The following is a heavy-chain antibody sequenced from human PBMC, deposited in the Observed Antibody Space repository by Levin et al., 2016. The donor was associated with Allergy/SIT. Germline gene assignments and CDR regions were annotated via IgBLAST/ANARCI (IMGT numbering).Heavy chain of an antibody. CDR2: ISGSGGST. V-gene: IGHV3-23*01. CDR3: AKALEWELSFFDY. J-gene: IGHJ4*02. Sequence: VRQMPGKGLEWVSAISGSGGSTYYADSVKGRFTISRDNSKNTLYLQMNSLRAEDTAVYYCAKALEWELSFFDYWGQGTLVTVSS. D-gene: IGHD1-26*01.